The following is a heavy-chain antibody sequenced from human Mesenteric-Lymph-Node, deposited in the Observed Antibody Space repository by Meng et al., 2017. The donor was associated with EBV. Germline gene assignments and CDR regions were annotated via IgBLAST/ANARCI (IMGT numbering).Heavy chain of an antibody. CDR1: GDFITSSYW. Sequence: QGPLLESCPGWVKPSGTLSLTCNVSGDFITSSYWWSWVRQPPGKGLEWIGEIYHSGSTNYNPSLKSRVTTSVDKSKDQFSLTLSSVTAADTAVYYCARGSFSSKYFQTWGPGTLVTVSS. CDR2: IYHSGST. CDR3: ARGSFSSKYFQT. D-gene: IGHD1-26*01. J-gene: IGHJ1*01. V-gene: IGHV4-4*02.